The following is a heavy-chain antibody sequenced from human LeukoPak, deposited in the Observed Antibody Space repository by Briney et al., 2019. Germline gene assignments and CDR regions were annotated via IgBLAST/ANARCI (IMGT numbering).Heavy chain of an antibody. D-gene: IGHD6-19*01. CDR2: INAGNGNT. J-gene: IGHJ4*02. V-gene: IGHV1-3*01. CDR1: GYTFTSYT. CDR3: VSLGLVLDY. Sequence: ASVKVSCKASGYTFTSYTMHWVRQAPGQRLEWMGWINAGNGNTEYSQKFQGSVTFTRDTSANTAYMELSSLRSEDTAVYYCVSLGLVLDYWGQGTLVTVSS.